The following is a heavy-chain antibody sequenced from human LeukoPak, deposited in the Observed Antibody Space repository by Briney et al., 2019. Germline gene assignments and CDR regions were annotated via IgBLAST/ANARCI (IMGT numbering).Heavy chain of an antibody. CDR2: IYDSGST. D-gene: IGHD3-22*01. V-gene: IGHV4-59*11. J-gene: IGHJ4*02. Sequence: PSETLSLTCTVSGGSISSHDWGWIRQPPGKGLEWIGYIYDSGSTTYNPSLKSRVTILVDTSKDQVSLKLSSVTAADTAVYYCARGRRGRYYDISRYNSFDYWGQGTLVSLSS. CDR1: GGSISSHD. CDR3: ARGRRGRYYDISRYNSFDY.